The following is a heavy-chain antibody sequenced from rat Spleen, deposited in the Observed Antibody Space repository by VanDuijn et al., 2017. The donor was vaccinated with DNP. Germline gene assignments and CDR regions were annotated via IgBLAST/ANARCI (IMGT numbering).Heavy chain of an antibody. D-gene: IGHD3-8*01. CDR3: TIPYPY. V-gene: IGHV5-29*01. J-gene: IGHJ2*01. CDR1: GFTFSNYG. Sequence: EVQLVESGGGLVQPGRSLKLSCAASGFTFSNYGMAWVRQAPTKGLEWVATITYDGSSTYYRDSVKGRFTISRDNAKSTLYLQMDSLRSEDTATYYCTIPYPYWGQGVMVTVSS. CDR2: ITYDGSST.